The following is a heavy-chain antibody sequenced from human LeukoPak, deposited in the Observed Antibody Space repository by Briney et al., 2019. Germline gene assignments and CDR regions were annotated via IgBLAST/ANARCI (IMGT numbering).Heavy chain of an antibody. CDR3: ARSGYCGGDCYRFDY. CDR1: GGSISSSSYY. Sequence: PSETLSLTCTVSGGSISSSSYYWGWIRQPPGKGLEWIGSIYYSGSTYYNLSLKSRVTISVDTSKNQFSLKLSSVTAADTAVYYCARSGYCGGDCYRFDYWGQGTLVTVSS. V-gene: IGHV4-39*01. D-gene: IGHD2-21*02. J-gene: IGHJ4*02. CDR2: IYYSGST.